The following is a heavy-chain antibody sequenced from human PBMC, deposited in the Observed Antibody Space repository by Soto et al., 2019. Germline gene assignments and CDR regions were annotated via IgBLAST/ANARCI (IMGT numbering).Heavy chain of an antibody. CDR3: AAYGDYLSYYYYGMDV. D-gene: IGHD4-17*01. V-gene: IGHV3-23*01. CDR1: GFTFSSYA. J-gene: IGHJ6*02. CDR2: ISGSGGST. Sequence: PGGSLRLSCAAPGFTFSSYAMSWVRQAPGKGLEWVSAISGSGGSTYYADSVKGRFTISRDNSKNTLYLQMNSLRAEDTAVYYCAAYGDYLSYYYYGMDVWGQATTVTVS.